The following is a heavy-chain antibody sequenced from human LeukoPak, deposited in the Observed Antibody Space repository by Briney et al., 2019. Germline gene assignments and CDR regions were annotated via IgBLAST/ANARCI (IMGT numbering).Heavy chain of an antibody. V-gene: IGHV1-2*04. D-gene: IGHD2-15*01. J-gene: IGHJ4*02. CDR1: GYTFTGYY. Sequence: ASVKVSCKASGYTFTGYYMHWVRQAPGQGLEWMGWINPNSGGTKYAQKFQGWVTMTRDTSISTAYMELSRLRSDDTAVYYCARGYCSGGSCYFDYWGQGTLVTVSS. CDR3: ARGYCSGGSCYFDY. CDR2: INPNSGGT.